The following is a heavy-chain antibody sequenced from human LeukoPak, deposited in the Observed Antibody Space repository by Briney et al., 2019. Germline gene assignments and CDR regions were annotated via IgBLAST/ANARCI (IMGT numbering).Heavy chain of an antibody. CDR2: IGCSGDNT. J-gene: IGHJ4*02. V-gene: IGHV3-23*01. CDR1: GFTFNINA. D-gene: IGHD6-19*01. CDR3: VRRGDASSGWADHDS. Sequence: GGSLRLSCAASGFTFNINAIRWVPHAPGKGLEWVSAIGCSGDNTFYADSVKGRFTISRDNSKNSLHVQMSSLTGEDTALYYCVRRGDASSGWADHDSWGQGALVTVSS.